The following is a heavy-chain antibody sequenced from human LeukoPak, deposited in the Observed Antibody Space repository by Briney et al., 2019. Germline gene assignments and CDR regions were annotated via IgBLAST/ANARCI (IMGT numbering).Heavy chain of an antibody. CDR3: ARAGGTYYYGSGSYSNRFDP. CDR1: GGSFSGYY. J-gene: IGHJ5*02. D-gene: IGHD3-10*01. CDR2: INHSGST. Sequence: SETLSLTCAVYGGSFSGYYWSWIRQPPGKGLEWIGEINHSGSTNYNPSLKSRVTISVGTSKNQFSLKLSSVTAADTAVYYCARAGGTYYYGSGSYSNRFDPWGQGTLVTVSS. V-gene: IGHV4-34*01.